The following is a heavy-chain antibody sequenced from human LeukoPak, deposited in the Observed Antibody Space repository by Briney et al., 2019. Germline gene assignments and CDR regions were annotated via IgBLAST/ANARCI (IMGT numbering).Heavy chain of an antibody. CDR3: ARERGIAVAGTYPLTY. V-gene: IGHV3-21*01. CDR2: ISSSSSYR. J-gene: IGHJ4*02. CDR1: GFTFSSYS. D-gene: IGHD6-13*01. Sequence: GGSLRLSCAASGFTFSSYSMNWVRQAPGKGLEWVSSISSSSSYRYYADSVKGRFTISRDNAKNSLYLQMNSLRAEDTAVYYCARERGIAVAGTYPLTYWGQGTLVTVSS.